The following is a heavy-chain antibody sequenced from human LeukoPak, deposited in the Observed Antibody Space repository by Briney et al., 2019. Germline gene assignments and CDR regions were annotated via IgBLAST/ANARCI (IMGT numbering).Heavy chain of an antibody. CDR3: ARRGLKWLRPLDY. CDR2: IYYSGST. Sequence: SETLSLTCTVSGGSISSGGYYWRWIRQPPGKGLEWIGYIYYSGSTNYNPSLKSRVTISVDTSKNQFSLKLSSVTAADTAVYYCARRGLKWLRPLDYWGQGTLVTVSS. J-gene: IGHJ4*02. CDR1: GGSISSGGYY. V-gene: IGHV4-61*08. D-gene: IGHD5-12*01.